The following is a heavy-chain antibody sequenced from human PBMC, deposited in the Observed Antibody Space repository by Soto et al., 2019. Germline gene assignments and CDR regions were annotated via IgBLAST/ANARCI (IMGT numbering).Heavy chain of an antibody. V-gene: IGHV1-69*06. CDR2: IIPIFGTA. CDR1: GGTFSSYA. Sequence: GASVKVSCKASGGTFSSYAISWVRQAPGQGLEWMGGIIPIFGTANYAQKFQGRVTITADKSTSTAYMELSSLRSEDTAVYYCARGLDSYDILTGSLCYWGQGTLVTVSS. D-gene: IGHD3-9*01. J-gene: IGHJ4*02. CDR3: ARGLDSYDILTGSLCY.